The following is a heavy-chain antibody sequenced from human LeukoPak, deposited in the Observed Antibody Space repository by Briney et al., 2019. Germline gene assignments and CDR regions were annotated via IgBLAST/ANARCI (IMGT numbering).Heavy chain of an antibody. CDR2: IHSDGRT. CDR1: GGSISGSRT. D-gene: IGHD6-25*01. CDR3: ARVLTAAGLDF. J-gene: IGHJ4*02. Sequence: SETLCLTCTVSGGSISGSRTWGWVRQAPGKGLEWIGNIHSDGRTASSLSLKSRVIMSLDMSRNQFFLKLNSVTAADTAFYYCARVLTAAGLDFWGQGTLVIVSS. V-gene: IGHV4-39*07.